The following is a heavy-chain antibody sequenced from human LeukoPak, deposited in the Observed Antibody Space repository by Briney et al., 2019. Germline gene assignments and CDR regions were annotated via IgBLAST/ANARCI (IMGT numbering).Heavy chain of an antibody. J-gene: IGHJ3*02. CDR1: GYTFTGSY. V-gene: IGHV1-2*02. CDR2: LNPNSGDT. CDR3: ARGTTHLCFGEGGNALDI. D-gene: IGHD3-10*01. Sequence: ASVKVSCKASGYTFTGSYLHWVRQAPGQGLEWMGWLNPNSGDTKDALKFQGRVTMTRDTSINTAYMELSRLTPDDTGVYYGARGTTHLCFGEGGNALDIWGQGTMVTVSS.